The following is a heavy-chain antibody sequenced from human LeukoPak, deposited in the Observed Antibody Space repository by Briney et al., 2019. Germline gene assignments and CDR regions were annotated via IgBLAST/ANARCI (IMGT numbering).Heavy chain of an antibody. D-gene: IGHD2-15*01. CDR2: IYYSGST. CDR1: GGSISSSSYY. J-gene: IGHJ4*02. Sequence: PSETLSLTCTVSGGSISSSSYYWGWIRQPPGKGLEWIGSIYYSGSTYYNPSLKSRVTISVDTSKNQFSLKLSSVTAADTAVYYCARAPLRFRYCSGGSCSHYFDYWGQGTLVTVSS. V-gene: IGHV4-39*07. CDR3: ARAPLRFRYCSGGSCSHYFDY.